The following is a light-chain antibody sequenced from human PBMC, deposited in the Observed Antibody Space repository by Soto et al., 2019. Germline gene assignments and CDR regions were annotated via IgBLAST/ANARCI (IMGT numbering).Light chain of an antibody. CDR1: QDISSY. CDR3: QQRSNWPPRVT. Sequence: EIVLTQSPATLSLSPGERATLSRRASQDISSYLAWYQQKPGQAPRVLIYDASNRATGIPARFSGSGSGTDFTLTISSLEPEDFAVYYCQQRSNWPPRVTFGPGTKVDIK. V-gene: IGKV3-11*01. CDR2: DAS. J-gene: IGKJ3*01.